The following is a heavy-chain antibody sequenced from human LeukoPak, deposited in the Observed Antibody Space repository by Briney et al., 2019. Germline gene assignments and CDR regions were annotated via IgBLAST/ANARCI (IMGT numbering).Heavy chain of an antibody. Sequence: PGGSLRLSCLASGFTFSRFWMSWVRQAPGKGLEYVALIKQGGSEIYHMDSVKGRFTISRDDATNSLYLQMNSLRVEDTALYYCARDRESESDSEGDYWGQGTLVTVSS. J-gene: IGHJ4*02. D-gene: IGHD4-11*01. CDR3: ARDRESESDSEGDY. CDR1: GFTFSRFW. V-gene: IGHV3-7*01. CDR2: IKQGGSEI.